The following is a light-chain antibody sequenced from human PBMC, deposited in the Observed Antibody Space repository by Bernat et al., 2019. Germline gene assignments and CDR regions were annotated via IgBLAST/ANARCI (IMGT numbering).Light chain of an antibody. V-gene: IGKV3-20*01. J-gene: IGKJ3*01. CDR2: GTF. Sequence: EIVLTQSPGTLSLSPGESATLSCRTSQSVASSYLAWYQQKPGQAPRRLIYGTFSRATGIPDRFSGSGSGTDFTLTISRLEPEDFAVYYCQHYGTSFLFTFGPGTKVDI. CDR1: QSVASSY. CDR3: QHYGTSFLFT.